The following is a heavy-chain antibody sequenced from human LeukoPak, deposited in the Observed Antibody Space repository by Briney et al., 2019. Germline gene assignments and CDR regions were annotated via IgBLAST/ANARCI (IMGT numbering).Heavy chain of an antibody. D-gene: IGHD6-13*01. V-gene: IGHV4-59*01. CDR3: ARGSAAAGIFDY. CDR2: IYYSGST. CDR1: GGSISSYY. J-gene: IGHJ4*02. Sequence: PSESLSLTCTVSGGSISSYYWSWIRQPPGKGPEWIGYIYYSGSTNYNPSLKSRVTISVDTSKNQFSLKLSSVTAADTAVYYCARGSAAAGIFDYWGQGTLVTVSS.